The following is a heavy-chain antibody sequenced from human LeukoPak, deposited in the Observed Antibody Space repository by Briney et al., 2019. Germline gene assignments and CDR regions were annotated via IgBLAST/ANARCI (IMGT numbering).Heavy chain of an antibody. CDR2: VDHSGDT. D-gene: IGHD2-8*02. V-gene: IGHV4-34*01. CDR1: GGSFRNYY. CDR3: ARRYCSGSVCYHYYYYMDV. Sequence: SETLSLTCAVYGGSFRNYYWSWIRQPPGKGLEWNGEVDHSGDTTYNPSLKIRVTMSVDMSKNQFSLKLISVTAADTAVYYCARRYCSGSVCYHYYYYMDVWGEGTTVTVSS. J-gene: IGHJ6*03.